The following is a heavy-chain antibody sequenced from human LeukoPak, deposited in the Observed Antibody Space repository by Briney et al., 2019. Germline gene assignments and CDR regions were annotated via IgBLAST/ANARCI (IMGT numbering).Heavy chain of an antibody. D-gene: IGHD2-15*01. CDR1: GGSFSGYY. CDR2: FNHSGST. V-gene: IGHV4-34*01. J-gene: IGHJ4*02. CDR3: ARGYCSGGSCYPFDY. Sequence: SETLSLTCAVYGGSFSGYYWSWIRQPPGKGLEWIGEFNHSGSTNYNPSLKSRVTISVDTSKNQFSLKLSSVTAADTAVYYCARGYCSGGSCYPFDYWGQGTLVTVSS.